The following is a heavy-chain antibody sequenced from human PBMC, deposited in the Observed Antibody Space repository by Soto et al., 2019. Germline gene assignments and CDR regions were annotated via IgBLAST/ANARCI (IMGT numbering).Heavy chain of an antibody. D-gene: IGHD3-9*01. V-gene: IGHV4-39*01. CDR2: IYYRGNT. CDR3: ARLEGLATISYYFDF. CDR1: GDSINSDKYY. Sequence: PSETLSLTCSVSGDSINSDKYYWGWIRQPPGKGLEWIGSIYYRGNTYYNPSIQTRVTISLDKSRSQISMRLNFVTAADSSVYFCARLEGLATISYYFDFWGQGAQVTVSS. J-gene: IGHJ4*02.